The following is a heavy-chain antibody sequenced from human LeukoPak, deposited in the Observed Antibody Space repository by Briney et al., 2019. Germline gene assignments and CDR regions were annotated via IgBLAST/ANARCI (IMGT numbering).Heavy chain of an antibody. D-gene: IGHD3-10*01. J-gene: IGHJ3*02. Sequence: GGSLRLSCTSSGFTFSSDAMTWVRQAPGKGLEWVSSISGSGDGTYYADSVRGRFTISRDNSKNTLYLQMNSLRAEDTAVYYCARALMVRGVSLDAFDIWGQGTMVTVSS. CDR1: GFTFSSDA. CDR2: ISGSGDGT. V-gene: IGHV3-23*01. CDR3: ARALMVRGVSLDAFDI.